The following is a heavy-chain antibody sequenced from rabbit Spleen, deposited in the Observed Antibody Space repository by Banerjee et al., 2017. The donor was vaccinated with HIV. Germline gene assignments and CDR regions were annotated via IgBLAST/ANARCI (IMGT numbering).Heavy chain of an antibody. Sequence: QEQLVESGGGLVKPEGSLKLSCTASGFSFSNKAVMCWVRQAPGKGLEYIACINTNNGNSVYANWAKGRFTISKTSSTAVTLQMTSLTAADSATYFCARDLVAIIGWNFNLWGQGTLVTVS. CDR1: GFSFSNKAV. V-gene: IGHV1S45*01. CDR3: ARDLVAIIGWNFNL. CDR2: INTNNGNS. J-gene: IGHJ4*01. D-gene: IGHD1-1*01.